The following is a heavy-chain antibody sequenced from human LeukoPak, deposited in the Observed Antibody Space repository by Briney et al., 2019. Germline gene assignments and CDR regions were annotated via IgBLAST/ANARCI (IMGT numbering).Heavy chain of an antibody. Sequence: GGSLRLSCAASGFTFSSYAMSWVRQAPGKGLGWVSAISGSGGSTYYADSVKGRFTISRDNSKNTLYLQMNSLRAEDTAVYYCAKGGLLWFGNYYYMDVWGKGTTVTVSS. CDR3: AKGGLLWFGNYYYMDV. D-gene: IGHD3-10*01. J-gene: IGHJ6*03. CDR2: ISGSGGST. CDR1: GFTFSSYA. V-gene: IGHV3-23*01.